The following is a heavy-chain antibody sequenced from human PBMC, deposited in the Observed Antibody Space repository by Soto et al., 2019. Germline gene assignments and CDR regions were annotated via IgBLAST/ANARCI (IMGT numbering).Heavy chain of an antibody. Sequence: GSLRLSCAASGFTFSSYSMNWVRQAPGKGLEWVSSISSSSSYIYYADSVKGRFTISRDNAKNSLYLQMNSLRAEDTAVYYCARDTPQYSSGWYDAFDIWGQGTMVTASS. CDR2: ISSSSSYI. CDR3: ARDTPQYSSGWYDAFDI. D-gene: IGHD6-19*01. CDR1: GFTFSSYS. J-gene: IGHJ3*02. V-gene: IGHV3-21*01.